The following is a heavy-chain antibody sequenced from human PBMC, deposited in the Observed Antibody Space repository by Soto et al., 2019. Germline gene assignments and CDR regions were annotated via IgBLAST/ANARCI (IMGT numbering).Heavy chain of an antibody. Sequence: EVQLLESGGGLVQPGGSLRFSCAASGSTFSTSALSWARKAPGKGLEWASVISGGGGATYYADSVKGRFTISRDNSKNTLYLQMNSLRAEDTAVYYCAKNGQYTAMAWDDYWGQGTLVTVSS. D-gene: IGHD5-18*01. CDR2: ISGGGGAT. J-gene: IGHJ4*02. V-gene: IGHV3-23*01. CDR3: AKNGQYTAMAWDDY. CDR1: GSTFSTSA.